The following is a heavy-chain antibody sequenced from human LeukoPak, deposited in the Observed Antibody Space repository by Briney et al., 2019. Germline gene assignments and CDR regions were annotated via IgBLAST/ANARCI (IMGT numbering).Heavy chain of an antibody. D-gene: IGHD3-22*01. Sequence: EASVKVSCKASGYTFTGYYMHWVRQAPGQGLEWMGWINPSSGGTNYSQKFQGRVTMTRDTSISTAYMELSRLRSDDTAVYYCARDLWNYYDSSGYYYFDYWGQGTLVTVSS. CDR3: ARDLWNYYDSSGYYYFDY. V-gene: IGHV1-2*02. J-gene: IGHJ4*02. CDR1: GYTFTGYY. CDR2: INPSSGGT.